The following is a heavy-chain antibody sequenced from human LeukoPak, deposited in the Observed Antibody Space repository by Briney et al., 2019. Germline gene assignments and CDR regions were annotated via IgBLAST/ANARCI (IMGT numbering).Heavy chain of an antibody. Sequence: SETLSLTCTVSGGSISSYYWSWIRQPPGKGLEWIGYIYYSGSTNYNPSLKSRVTISVDTFKNQFSLKLSSVTAADTAVYYCARHRGEWLSNPYYFDYWGQGTLVTVSS. CDR2: IYYSGST. D-gene: IGHD3-3*01. V-gene: IGHV4-59*08. CDR1: GGSISSYY. CDR3: ARHRGEWLSNPYYFDY. J-gene: IGHJ4*02.